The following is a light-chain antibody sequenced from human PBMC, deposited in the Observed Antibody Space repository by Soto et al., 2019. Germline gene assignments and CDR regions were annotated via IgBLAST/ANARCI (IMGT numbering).Light chain of an antibody. V-gene: IGKV3D-15*01. CDR2: GAS. CDR1: QSVDSN. CDR3: QQYNYWPIT. Sequence: EIVLTQSPATLSLSPGDGATLSCRARQSVDSNLAWYQQKPGQTPRLLMYGASSRATGIPARFSGSGSEAEFTLTISSLQSEDSAVYYCQQYNYWPITFGQGTRLEIK. J-gene: IGKJ5*01.